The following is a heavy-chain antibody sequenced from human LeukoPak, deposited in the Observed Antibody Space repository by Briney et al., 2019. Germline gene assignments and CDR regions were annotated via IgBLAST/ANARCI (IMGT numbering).Heavy chain of an antibody. J-gene: IGHJ6*03. CDR1: GSTFSSYW. CDR3: ARDSQYYDFWSGYYTPYYYYYYMDV. D-gene: IGHD3-3*01. CDR2: INTDGSST. V-gene: IGHV3-74*01. Sequence: PGGSLRLSCAASGSTFSSYWMHWVRQAPGRGLVWVSRINTDGSSTSYADSVKGRFTISRDNAKNTLYLQMNSLRAEDTAVYYCARDSQYYDFWSGYYTPYYYYYYMDVWGKGTTVTVSS.